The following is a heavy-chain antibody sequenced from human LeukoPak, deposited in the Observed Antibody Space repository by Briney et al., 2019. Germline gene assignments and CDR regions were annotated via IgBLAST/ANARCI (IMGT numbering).Heavy chain of an antibody. CDR2: IWYDGSNK. Sequence: GRPLRLSCAASGFTFSSYGMHWVRQAPGKGLEWVAVIWYDGSNKYYADSVKGRFTISRDNSKNTLYLQMNSLRAEDTAVYYCARDRQPNVLRFLEWSGWGQGTLVTVSS. CDR1: GFTFSSYG. V-gene: IGHV3-33*01. CDR3: ARDRQPNVLRFLEWSG. J-gene: IGHJ4*02. D-gene: IGHD3-3*01.